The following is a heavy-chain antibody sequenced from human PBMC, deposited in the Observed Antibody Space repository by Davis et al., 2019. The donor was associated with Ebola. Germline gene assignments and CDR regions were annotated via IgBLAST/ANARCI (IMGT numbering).Heavy chain of an antibody. J-gene: IGHJ4*02. V-gene: IGHV5-51*01. D-gene: IGHD3-22*01. Sequence: GESLKISCKGSGYTFRNNWIAWVRQMPGKGLEWLGIIYPRDLDTRYSPSFQGQLTISADTSINTAYLQWNTLKASDTGLYYCARVLFNHHSSGPLGYWGQGTLVTVSS. CDR2: IYPRDLDT. CDR3: ARVLFNHHSSGPLGY. CDR1: GYTFRNNW.